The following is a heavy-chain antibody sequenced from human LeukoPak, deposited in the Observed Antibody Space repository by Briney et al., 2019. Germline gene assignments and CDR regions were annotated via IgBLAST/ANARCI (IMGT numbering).Heavy chain of an antibody. V-gene: IGHV3-30*02. CDR1: GFQFSRNG. Sequence: GGSLRLSCTASGFQFSRNGMHWVRQAPGKGLEWVAFIRYDGTKTFYGDSVRGRFTISRDNSKNTLYLEMNSLRHEDTAVYSCARDFDDVNGNFYYIPDFWGQETLVTVSS. J-gene: IGHJ4*02. CDR3: ARDFDDVNGNFYYIPDF. CDR2: IRYDGTKT. D-gene: IGHD2-8*01.